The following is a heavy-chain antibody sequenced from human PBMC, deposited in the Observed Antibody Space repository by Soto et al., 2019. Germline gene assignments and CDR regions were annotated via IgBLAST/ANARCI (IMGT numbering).Heavy chain of an antibody. J-gene: IGHJ6*02. CDR3: ARATQQLDYYYYGMDV. Sequence: LGESLKISCKGSGYSFTSYWIGWVRQMPGKGLEWMGIIYPGDSDTRYSPSFQGQVTISADKSISTAYLQWSSLKASDTAMYYCARATQQLDYYYYGMDVWGQGTTVTVSS. CDR2: IYPGDSDT. D-gene: IGHD6-13*01. V-gene: IGHV5-51*01. CDR1: GYSFTSYW.